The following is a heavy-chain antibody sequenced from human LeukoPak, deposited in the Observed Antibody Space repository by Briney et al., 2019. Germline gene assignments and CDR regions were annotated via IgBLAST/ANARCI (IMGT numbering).Heavy chain of an antibody. CDR2: IYTSGST. CDR1: GGSISSYY. J-gene: IGHJ4*02. D-gene: IGHD6-19*01. CDR3: AREHSAVAGYFKFDY. Sequence: PSETLSLTCTVSGGSISSYYWSWLRQPAGKGLEWIGRIYTSGSTNYNPSLKSRVTMSVDTSKNQLPLKLSSVAAADTAVYYCAREHSAVAGYFKFDYWGQGTLVTVSS. V-gene: IGHV4-4*07.